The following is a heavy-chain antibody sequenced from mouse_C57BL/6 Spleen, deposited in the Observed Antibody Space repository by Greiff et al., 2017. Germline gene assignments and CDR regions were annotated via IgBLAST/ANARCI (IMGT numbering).Heavy chain of an antibody. CDR2: INPSSGYT. CDR1: GYTFTSYT. D-gene: IGHD2-3*01. CDR3: ARPFDGYYAMDY. Sequence: LEESGAELARPGASVKMSCKASGYTFTSYTMHWVKQRPGQGLEWIGYINPSSGYTKYNQKFKDKATLTADKSSSTAYMQLSSLTSEDSAVYYCARPFDGYYAMDYWGQGTSVTVSS. V-gene: IGHV1-4*01. J-gene: IGHJ4*01.